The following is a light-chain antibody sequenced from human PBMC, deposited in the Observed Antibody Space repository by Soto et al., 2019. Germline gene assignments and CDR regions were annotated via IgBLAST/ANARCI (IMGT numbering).Light chain of an antibody. J-gene: IGLJ2*01. CDR1: SSNIGSNT. CDR2: SNN. Sequence: QLVLTQPPSASGTPGQRVTISCSGSSSNIGSNTVNWYQQLPGTAPKLLIYSNNQRPSGVPDRFSGSKSGTSASLAISGLQSEDEADYYCAAWDDSLNAVVFGGGTKVTVL. CDR3: AAWDDSLNAVV. V-gene: IGLV1-44*01.